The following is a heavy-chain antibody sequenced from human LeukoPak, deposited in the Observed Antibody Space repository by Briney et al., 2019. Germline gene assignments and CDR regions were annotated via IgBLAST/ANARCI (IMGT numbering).Heavy chain of an antibody. Sequence: GGSLRLSCAASGFTFSSYGMHWVRQAPGKGLEWVAFMRYDGKNKYFADSVKGRFTISRDNSKNTVYLQMDSLRPEDTAMYYCAKERTRVTGGWTWGQGTLVTVSS. CDR1: GFTFSSYG. V-gene: IGHV3-30*02. CDR2: MRYDGKNK. J-gene: IGHJ5*02. D-gene: IGHD2-21*02. CDR3: AKERTRVTGGWT.